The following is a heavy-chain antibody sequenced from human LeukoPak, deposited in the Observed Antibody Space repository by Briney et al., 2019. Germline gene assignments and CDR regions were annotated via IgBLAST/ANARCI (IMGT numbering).Heavy chain of an antibody. CDR2: IYYSGST. CDR1: GGSISSYY. J-gene: IGHJ6*03. Sequence: SETLSLTCTVSGGSISSYYWSWIRQPPGKGLEWIGYIYYSGSTNYNPSLKSRVTISVDTSKNQFSLKLSSVTAADTAVYYCARYGDYGGEDDYYYYMDVWGQGTMVTVSS. D-gene: IGHD4-17*01. V-gene: IGHV4-59*01. CDR3: ARYGDYGGEDDYYYYMDV.